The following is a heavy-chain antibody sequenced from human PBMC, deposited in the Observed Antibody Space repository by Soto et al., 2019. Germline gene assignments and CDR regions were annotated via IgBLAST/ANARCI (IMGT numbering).Heavy chain of an antibody. D-gene: IGHD3-3*01. J-gene: IGHJ4*02. CDR2: ISGSGGST. V-gene: IGHV3-23*01. CDR1: GFTFSSYA. Sequence: GGSLRLSCAASGFTFSSYAMSWVRQAPGKGLEWVSAISGSGGSTYYADSVKGRFTISRDNSKNTLYLQMNSLRAEDTAVYYCAKDIPSTIFGVVPTPAARFDYWGQGTLVTVSS. CDR3: AKDIPSTIFGVVPTPAARFDY.